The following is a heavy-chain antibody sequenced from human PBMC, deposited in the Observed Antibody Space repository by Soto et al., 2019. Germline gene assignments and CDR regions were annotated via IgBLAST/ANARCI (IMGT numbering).Heavy chain of an antibody. D-gene: IGHD1-1*01. CDR3: ARRPPSTYGMDV. V-gene: IGHV4-59*08. CDR2: IYYSGST. J-gene: IGHJ6*02. Sequence: QVQLEESGPGLVKPSETLSLTCTVSGGSISSYYWSWIRQPPGKGLEWIGYIYYSGSTNYNPSLKSRVTISVDTSKNQFSLKLSSVTAADTAVYYCARRPPSTYGMDVWGQGTTVTVSS. CDR1: GGSISSYY.